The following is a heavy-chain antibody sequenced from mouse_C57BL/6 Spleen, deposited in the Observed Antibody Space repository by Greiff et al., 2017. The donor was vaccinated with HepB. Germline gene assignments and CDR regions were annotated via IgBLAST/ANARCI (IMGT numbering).Heavy chain of an antibody. CDR1: GFSLTSYG. CDR3: ASDYGGGFAY. V-gene: IGHV2-6*01. J-gene: IGHJ3*01. D-gene: IGHD1-1*01. CDR2: IWGVGST. Sequence: VQLQQSGPGLVAPSQSLSITCTVSGFSLTSYGVDWVRQSPGKGLEWLGVIWGVGSTNYNSALKSRLSISKDNSKSQVFLKMTSLQTDDTAMYYCASDYGGGFAYWGQGTLVTVSA.